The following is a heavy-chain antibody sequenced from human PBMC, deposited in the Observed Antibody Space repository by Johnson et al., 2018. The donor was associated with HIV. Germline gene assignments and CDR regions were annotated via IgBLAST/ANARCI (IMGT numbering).Heavy chain of an antibody. J-gene: IGHJ3*02. V-gene: IGHV3-23*04. CDR1: GFTLSSYG. CDR3: AKEDQPLLWGSTFDI. CDR2: ISGSGGST. D-gene: IGHD3-16*01. Sequence: VQLVESGGGVVQPGRSLRLSCAASGFTLSSYGMHWVRKAPGKGLEWVSAISGSGGSTYYADSVKGRFTISRDNSKNTLYLQMNSLRAEDTAVYYCAKEDQPLLWGSTFDIWGQGTMVTVSS.